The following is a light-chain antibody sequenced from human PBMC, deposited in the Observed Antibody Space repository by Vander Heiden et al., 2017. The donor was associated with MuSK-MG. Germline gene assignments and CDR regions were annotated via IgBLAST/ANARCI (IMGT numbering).Light chain of an antibody. V-gene: IGLV1-40*01. CDR3: QSYDSSLSGSV. CDR2: GNS. J-gene: IGLJ3*02. CDR1: SSNIGAGYD. Sequence: QSVLPPPPSVSGAPGQRVPISCTGSSSNIGAGYDVNWYQQLPGTAPKLLIYGNSNRPSGVPDRFSGSKSGTSASLAITGLQAEDEADYYCQSYDSSLSGSVFGGGTKLTVL.